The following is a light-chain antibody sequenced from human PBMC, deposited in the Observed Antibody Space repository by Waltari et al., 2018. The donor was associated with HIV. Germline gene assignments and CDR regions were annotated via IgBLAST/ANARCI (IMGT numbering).Light chain of an antibody. V-gene: IGLV1-40*01. CDR2: GNR. CDR3: QSYDSSLSAWV. J-gene: IGLJ3*02. Sequence: QSVLTQPPSVSGAPGQRVTISCTGSRSHICAPSAFHWYQQLPGTAPKVLIYGNRDRPSGVPDRFSGSKSGTSASLVITGLQAEDEANYYCQSYDSSLSAWVFGGGTKLTVL. CDR1: RSHICAPSA.